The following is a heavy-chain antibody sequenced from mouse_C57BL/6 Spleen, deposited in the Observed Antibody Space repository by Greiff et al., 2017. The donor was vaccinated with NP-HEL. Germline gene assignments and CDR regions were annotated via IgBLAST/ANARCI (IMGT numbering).Heavy chain of an antibody. CDR2: IRSKSSNYAT. D-gene: IGHD2-5*01. V-gene: IGHV10-3*01. Sequence: EVKLQESGGGLVQPKGSLKLSCAASGFTFNTYAMHWVRQAPGKGLEWVARIRSKSSNYATYYADSVKDRFTISRDDSQSMLYLQMNNLKTEDTAMYYCVREGAYYSNLYYAMDYWGQGTSVTVSS. J-gene: IGHJ4*01. CDR3: VREGAYYSNLYYAMDY. CDR1: GFTFNTYA.